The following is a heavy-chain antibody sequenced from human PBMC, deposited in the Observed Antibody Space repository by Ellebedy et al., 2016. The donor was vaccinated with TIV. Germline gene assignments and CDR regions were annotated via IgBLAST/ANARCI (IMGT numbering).Heavy chain of an antibody. CDR1: GFTFSNYW. V-gene: IGHV3-7*01. D-gene: IGHD6-19*01. CDR2: IKQDGSEK. CDR3: ARDQWLGRAYYFDY. J-gene: IGHJ4*02. Sequence: GGSLRLSCEASGFTFSNYWMTWVRQAPGKGLEWVANIKQDGSEKYYVDSVKGRFSISRDNAKNSLYLQMNSLRPEDTAVYYCARDQWLGRAYYFDYWGQGSLVTVSS.